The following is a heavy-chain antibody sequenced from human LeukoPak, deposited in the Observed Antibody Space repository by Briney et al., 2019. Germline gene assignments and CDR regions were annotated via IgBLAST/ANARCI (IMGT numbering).Heavy chain of an antibody. CDR1: GFTFSSYA. Sequence: GGSLRLSCAASGFTFSSYAMSWVRQAPGKGLEWVSTIYRGGNIYYADSVKGRFTISRDNSKNTLYLEMHSLGVEDTAVYYCARHRYISTRDFEYWGQGTLVTVSS. CDR2: IYRGGNI. J-gene: IGHJ4*02. CDR3: ARHRYISTRDFEY. V-gene: IGHV3-23*05. D-gene: IGHD1-14*01.